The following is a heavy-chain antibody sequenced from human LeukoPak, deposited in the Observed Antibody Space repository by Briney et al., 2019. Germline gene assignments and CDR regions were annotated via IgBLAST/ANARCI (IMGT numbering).Heavy chain of an antibody. D-gene: IGHD3-10*01. J-gene: IGHJ6*04. CDR3: ARDFSYGSGSYYYYYGMDV. Sequence: GRSLRLSFAASGFTFSSYGMHWVRQAPGKGLGWVADIWYDGSNKYYADSVKGRFTISRDNSKNTLYLQMNSLRAEDTAVYYCARDFSYGSGSYYYYYGMDVWGKGTTVTVSS. CDR2: IWYDGSNK. CDR1: GFTFSSYG. V-gene: IGHV3-33*01.